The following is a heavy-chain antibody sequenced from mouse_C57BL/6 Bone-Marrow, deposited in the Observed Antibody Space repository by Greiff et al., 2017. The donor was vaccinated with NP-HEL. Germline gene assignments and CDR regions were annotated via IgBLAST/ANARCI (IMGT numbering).Heavy chain of an antibody. D-gene: IGHD1-1*01. V-gene: IGHV14-4*01. Sequence: VQLQQSGAELVRPGASVKLSCTASGFNIKDDYMHWVKQRPEQGLEWIGWIDPENGDTEYASKFQGKATITADTSSNTAYLQLSSLTSEDTAVYFCTTYYGSSYEDWGQGTTLTVSS. J-gene: IGHJ2*01. CDR1: GFNIKDDY. CDR2: IDPENGDT. CDR3: TTYYGSSYED.